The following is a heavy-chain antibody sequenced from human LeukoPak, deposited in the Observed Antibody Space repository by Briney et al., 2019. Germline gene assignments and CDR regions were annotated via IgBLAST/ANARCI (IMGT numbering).Heavy chain of an antibody. CDR3: VSQRWGAYYFDY. J-gene: IGHJ4*02. CDR1: GGSISSGSYY. V-gene: IGHV4-61*02. CDR2: IYTSGST. Sequence: SQTLSLTCTVSGGSISSGSYYWSWIRQPAGKGLEWIGRIYTSGSTNYNPSPKSRVTISVDTSKNQFSLKLSSVTAADTAVYYCVSQRWGAYYFDYWGQGTLVTVSS. D-gene: IGHD5-24*01.